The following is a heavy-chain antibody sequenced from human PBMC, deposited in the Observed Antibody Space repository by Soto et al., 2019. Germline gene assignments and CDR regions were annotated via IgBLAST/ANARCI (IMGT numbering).Heavy chain of an antibody. Sequence: PLGSLRLSCAASGFTFSSYAMHWVRQAPGKGLGCVSAISGSGGSTYYADSVKGRFTISGDNSKNTLYLQMNSLRAEDTAVYYCAKDQYDYVWGSYRYRDAFDIWGQGTMVTVSS. CDR1: GFTFSSYA. D-gene: IGHD3-16*02. CDR2: ISGSGGST. J-gene: IGHJ3*02. CDR3: AKDQYDYVWGSYRYRDAFDI. V-gene: IGHV3-23*01.